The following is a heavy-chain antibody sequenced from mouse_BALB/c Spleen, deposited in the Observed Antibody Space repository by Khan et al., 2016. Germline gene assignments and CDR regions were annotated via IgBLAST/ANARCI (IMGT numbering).Heavy chain of an antibody. CDR2: INPDSSTI. Sequence: EVQLQESGGGLVQPGGSLKLSCAASGFDFSRYWMSWVRQAPGKGLEWIGEINPDSSTINYTPSLKDKFIISRDNDKTTLYLQMSKVRSEDTALYYCARELRLRAMDYWGQGTSVTVSS. V-gene: IGHV4-1*02. J-gene: IGHJ4*01. D-gene: IGHD1-2*01. CDR1: GFDFSRYW. CDR3: ARELRLRAMDY.